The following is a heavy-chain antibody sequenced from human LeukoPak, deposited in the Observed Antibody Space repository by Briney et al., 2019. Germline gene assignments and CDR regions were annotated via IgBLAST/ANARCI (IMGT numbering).Heavy chain of an antibody. CDR2: IYYSGST. CDR3: ARVGETGEPRGIAFDI. Sequence: SETLSLTCTVSGGSISSSSYYWGWIRQPPGKGLEWIGSIYYSGSTYYNPSLKSRVTISVDTSKNQFSLKLSSVTAADTAVYYCARVGETGEPRGIAFDIWGQGTMVTVSS. J-gene: IGHJ3*02. CDR1: GGSISSSSYY. V-gene: IGHV4-39*01. D-gene: IGHD7-27*01.